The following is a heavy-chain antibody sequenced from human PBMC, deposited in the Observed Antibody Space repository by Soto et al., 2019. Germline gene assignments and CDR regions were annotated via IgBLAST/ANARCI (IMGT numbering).Heavy chain of an antibody. CDR1: GFSLTTHGVC. V-gene: IGHV2-70*01. CDR3: ARTRRSERVHEQFDSGLDG. D-gene: IGHD6-25*01. CDR2: IDWDDGK. Sequence: SGPTLVHPTQPLTLTCSFSGFSLTTHGVCVSWLRQPPGKALEWLALIDWDDGKYYNTSLQNRLTISKDTPKNQVVLTMPNVDPLDTATYFCARTRRSERVHEQFDSGLDGWGQGTTVTVSS. J-gene: IGHJ6*02.